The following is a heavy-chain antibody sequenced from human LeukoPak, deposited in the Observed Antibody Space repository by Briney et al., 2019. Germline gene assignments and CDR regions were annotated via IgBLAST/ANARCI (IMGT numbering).Heavy chain of an antibody. CDR3: TREWGYYDSRGYWDY. Sequence: GGSLRLSCAASGFTFSSYSMNWVRQAPGKGLEWVSYISSSSSTIYYADSVKGRFTISRDNAKDSLYLQMNSLRAEDTAVYYCTREWGYYDSRGYWDYWGQGTLVTVSS. J-gene: IGHJ4*02. V-gene: IGHV3-48*01. CDR2: ISSSSSTI. CDR1: GFTFSSYS. D-gene: IGHD3-22*01.